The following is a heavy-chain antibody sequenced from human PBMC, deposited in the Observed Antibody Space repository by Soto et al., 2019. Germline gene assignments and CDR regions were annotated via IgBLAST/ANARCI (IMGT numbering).Heavy chain of an antibody. CDR1: GGNFSSYA. V-gene: IGHV1-69*13. Sequence: SVKVSCKASGGNFSSYAISWVRQAPGQGLEWMGGIIPIFGTANYAQKFQGRVTITADESTSTAYMELSSLRSEDTAVYYCASSAYGSGTIPYYYYGMDVWGQGTTVTVSS. J-gene: IGHJ6*02. CDR3: ASSAYGSGTIPYYYYGMDV. CDR2: IIPIFGTA. D-gene: IGHD3-10*01.